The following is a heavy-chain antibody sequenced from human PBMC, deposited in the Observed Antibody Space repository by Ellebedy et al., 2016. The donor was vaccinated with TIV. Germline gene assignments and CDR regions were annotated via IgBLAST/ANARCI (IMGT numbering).Heavy chain of an antibody. V-gene: IGHV3-23*01. CDR1: GFTFSSYV. CDR2: ISDTTIST. CDR3: AREQYSEGDEIEYSSPHFYY. D-gene: IGHD6-6*01. J-gene: IGHJ4*02. Sequence: PGGSLRLSCAASGFTFSSYVMSWVRQAPGKGLEWVSAISDTTISTYYADSVKGRFTISRDNSKNTLYLQMNSLRAEDTAVYYCAREQYSEGDEIEYSSPHFYYWGQGTLVTVSS.